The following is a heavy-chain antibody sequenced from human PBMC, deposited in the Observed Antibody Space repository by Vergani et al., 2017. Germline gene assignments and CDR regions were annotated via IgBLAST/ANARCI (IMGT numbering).Heavy chain of an antibody. V-gene: IGHV4-38-2*01. CDR3: ARQNPYGSAHVDF. CDR1: GYSVGSGYY. CDR2: VHRNGNT. J-gene: IGHJ4*02. Sequence: QVDLQESRPGLVKSSETLSLTCAVSGYSVGSGYYCGWIRQPPGRGLEWIVCVHRNGNTYYTSSLRSRATLSRDTSKNQFSLRLTSVTAADTAVYYCARQNPYGSAHVDFWGRGVLVTVSA. D-gene: IGHD3-10*01.